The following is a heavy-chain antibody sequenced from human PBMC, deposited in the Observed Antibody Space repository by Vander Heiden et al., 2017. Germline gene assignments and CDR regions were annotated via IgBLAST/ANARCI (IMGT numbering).Heavy chain of an antibody. J-gene: IGHJ3*02. V-gene: IGHV4-59*01. Sequence: QVQLQESGPGLVKPSETLSLTCTVSGGSISSYYWSWIRQPPGKGLEWIGYIYYSGSTNYNPSLKSRVTISVNTSKNQFSLKLSSVTAADTAVYYCAGGETYYYDSSGYYSRSDAFDIWGQGTMVTVSS. CDR1: GGSISSYY. D-gene: IGHD3-22*01. CDR2: IYYSGST. CDR3: AGGETYYYDSSGYYSRSDAFDI.